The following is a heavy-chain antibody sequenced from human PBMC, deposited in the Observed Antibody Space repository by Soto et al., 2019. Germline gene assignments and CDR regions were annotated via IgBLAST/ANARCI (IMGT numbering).Heavy chain of an antibody. V-gene: IGHV3-48*03. CDR3: ARDRCMWGGWACDYYGMDV. D-gene: IGHD2-8*01. CDR2: ISSSGSTI. CDR1: GFTFSSYE. Sequence: PGGSLRLSCAASGFTFSSYEMNWVRQAPGKGLEWVSYISSSGSTIYYADSVKGRFTISRDNAKNSLYLQMNSLRAEDTAVYYCARDRCMWGGWACDYYGMDVWGQGTKVTVSS. J-gene: IGHJ6*02.